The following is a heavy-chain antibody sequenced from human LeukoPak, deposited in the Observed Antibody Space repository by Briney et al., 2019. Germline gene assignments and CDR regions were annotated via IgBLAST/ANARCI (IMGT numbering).Heavy chain of an antibody. D-gene: IGHD2/OR15-2a*01. CDR1: GFTFSSYS. J-gene: IGHJ6*03. Sequence: PRGSLRLSCAASGFTFSSYSMNWVRPAPGKGLGRVSYITSSNNYIYYADSVKGRFTISRDDAKNSLFLQINSLRAENTATYYCARGEFGDYYYFYMHGWGKGTTVTVSS. CDR3: ARGEFGDYYYFYMHG. V-gene: IGHV3-21*01. CDR2: ITSSNNYI.